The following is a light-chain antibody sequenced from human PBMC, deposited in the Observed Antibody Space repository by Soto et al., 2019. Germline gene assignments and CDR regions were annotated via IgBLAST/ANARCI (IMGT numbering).Light chain of an antibody. CDR1: SSDVGAYNY. CDR3: GSFTTITTWV. V-gene: IGLV2-14*01. J-gene: IGLJ3*02. CDR2: EVT. Sequence: QSALTQPASVSGSPGQSITISCTGTSSDVGAYNYVSWYQHRPGKAPKLLIHEVTNRPSGVSNRFSGSKSGNTASLTISGLRPEDEADYYCGSFTTITTWVFGGGTKVTVL.